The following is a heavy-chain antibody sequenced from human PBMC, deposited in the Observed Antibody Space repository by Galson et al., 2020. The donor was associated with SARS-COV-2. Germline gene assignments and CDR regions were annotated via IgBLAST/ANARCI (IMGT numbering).Heavy chain of an antibody. D-gene: IGHD6-19*01. J-gene: IGHJ4*02. CDR1: GYTLTELS. Sequence: ASVKVYCKVSGYTLTELSMHWVRQAPGKGLEWMGGFDPEDGETIYAQKFQGRVTMTEDTSTDTAYMELSSLRSEDTAVYYCATGFAVAGIITLPDYWGQGTLVTVSS. V-gene: IGHV1-24*01. CDR3: ATGFAVAGIITLPDY. CDR2: FDPEDGET.